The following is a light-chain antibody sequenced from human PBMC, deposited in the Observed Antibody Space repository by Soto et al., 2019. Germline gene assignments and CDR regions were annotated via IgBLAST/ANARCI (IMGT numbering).Light chain of an antibody. Sequence: QSALTQTASVSACPGQSITISCSGTSSDVGSYNLVSWYQHYPGKAPKLIIYEGSRRPSGVSDRFSGSKSGNTASLTISGLQAEDEADYYCCSYATSRTLVFGGGTKLTVL. J-gene: IGLJ3*02. V-gene: IGLV2-23*01. CDR3: CSYATSRTLV. CDR2: EGS. CDR1: SSDVGSYNL.